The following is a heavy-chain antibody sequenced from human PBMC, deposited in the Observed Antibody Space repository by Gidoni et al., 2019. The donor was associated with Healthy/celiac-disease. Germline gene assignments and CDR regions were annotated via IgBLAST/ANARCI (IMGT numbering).Heavy chain of an antibody. CDR3: ARARIFKGAFDI. J-gene: IGHJ3*02. V-gene: IGHV3-7*03. CDR2: IKEDGSDK. CDR1: GFTFSSYW. Sequence: EVQLVESGGGLVQPGWSLRLSCAASGFTFSSYWMSWVRQAPGKGLEWVANIKEDGSDKYYVDSVKGRFTISRDNAKNSLYLQMNSLRAEDTAVYYCARARIFKGAFDIWGQGTMVTVSS. D-gene: IGHD3-3*01.